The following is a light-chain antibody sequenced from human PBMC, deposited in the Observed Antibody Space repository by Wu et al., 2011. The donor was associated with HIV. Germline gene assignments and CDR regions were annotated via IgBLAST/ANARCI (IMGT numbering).Light chain of an antibody. Sequence: DRVTITCRASQSIGTRLNWYQQIPGKAPKLLIYVASILQSGSRSRFSGSGSGTEFTLTISSLQSEDFASYFCQQSYSSPWTFGQGTKVEIK. CDR1: QSIGTR. CDR3: QQSYSSPWT. J-gene: IGKJ1*01. CDR2: VAS. V-gene: IGKV1-39*01.